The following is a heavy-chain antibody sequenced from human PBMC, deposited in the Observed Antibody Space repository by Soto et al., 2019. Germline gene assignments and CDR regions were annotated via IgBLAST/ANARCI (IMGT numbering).Heavy chain of an antibody. V-gene: IGHV4-59*01. CDR2: FYYSGST. D-gene: IGHD2-15*01. CDR1: GGSISSYY. Sequence: LSLTCTVSGGSISSYYWSWIRQPPGKGLEWIGHFYYSGSTNYNPSLKSRVTISVDTSKDQFSLKLSSVTAADTAVYYCARDGIVSYFDYWGQGTLVTVSS. J-gene: IGHJ4*02. CDR3: ARDGIVSYFDY.